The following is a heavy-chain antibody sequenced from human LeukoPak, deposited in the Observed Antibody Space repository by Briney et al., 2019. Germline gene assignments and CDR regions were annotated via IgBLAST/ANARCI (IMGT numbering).Heavy chain of an antibody. Sequence: PGGSLRLSCTASGFTFSSNAMNWVRQAPGKGLEWVSGISGGGTTTNYADSVKGRSTISRDNSKNTLHLQMNSLRAEDTAVYYCARDVGLGGYDSPSSWGQGTLVTVSS. CDR1: GFTFSSNA. CDR3: ARDVGLGGYDSPSS. CDR2: ISGGGTTT. D-gene: IGHD5-12*01. J-gene: IGHJ5*02. V-gene: IGHV3-23*01.